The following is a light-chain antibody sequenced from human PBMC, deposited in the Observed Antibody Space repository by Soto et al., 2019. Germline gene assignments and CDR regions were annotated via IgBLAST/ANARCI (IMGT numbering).Light chain of an antibody. CDR3: TSFTSSSTWV. V-gene: IGLV2-14*03. CDR2: EVS. Sequence: QSALTQPASVSGSPGQSITISCTGTSSDVGGYNYVSWFQQHPGKAPKLKIYEVSNRPSWVSNRFSGSKSGYTASLTISELQAEDEADYYCTSFTSSSTWVFGGGTQLTVL. CDR1: SSDVGGYNY. J-gene: IGLJ3*02.